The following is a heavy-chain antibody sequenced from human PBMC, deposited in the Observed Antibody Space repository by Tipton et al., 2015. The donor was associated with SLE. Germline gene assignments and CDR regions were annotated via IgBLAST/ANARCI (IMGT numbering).Heavy chain of an antibody. Sequence: TLSLTCIVSGDSISTYKWWSWVRQSPGKGMEWIGHIHHSGSTNYNPSLRSRVTMSVDTSKNQFSLKLSSVTAADTAVYYCARSGPSWGYYYYMDVWGKETTVTVSS. D-gene: IGHD3-16*01. V-gene: IGHV4-4*02. CDR3: ARSGPSWGYYYYMDV. CDR2: IHHSGST. CDR1: GDSISTYKW. J-gene: IGHJ6*03.